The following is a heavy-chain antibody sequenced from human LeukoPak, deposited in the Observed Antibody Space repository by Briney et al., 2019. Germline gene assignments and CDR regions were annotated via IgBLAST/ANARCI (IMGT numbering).Heavy chain of an antibody. Sequence: GGSLRLSCAAPGFTFSGSNMHWVRQAPGKGRLWVSRLKSEGSTAMYADSVQGRFTISRDNARNTVHLLMSSLTVEDTGVYYCARGIYGDPVAFDSWGQGALVTVSS. CDR1: GFTFSGSN. J-gene: IGHJ4*02. CDR3: ARGIYGDPVAFDS. D-gene: IGHD4-17*01. V-gene: IGHV3-74*03. CDR2: LKSEGSTA.